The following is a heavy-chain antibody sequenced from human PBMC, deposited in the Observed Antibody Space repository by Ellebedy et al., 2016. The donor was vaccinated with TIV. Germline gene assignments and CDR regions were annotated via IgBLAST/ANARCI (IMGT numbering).Heavy chain of an antibody. CDR3: ARGKYRYGPPSAFDF. Sequence: GESLKISCAASGFTFSDYYMSWIRQAPGKGLEWVSYIRSSGSDIYQTDSVKGRFTFSRDNAKNSLFLQMNSLRAEDTAVYYCARGKYRYGPPSAFDFWGQGTMVTVSS. CDR2: IRSSGSDI. V-gene: IGHV3-11*01. CDR1: GFTFSDYY. D-gene: IGHD5-18*01. J-gene: IGHJ3*01.